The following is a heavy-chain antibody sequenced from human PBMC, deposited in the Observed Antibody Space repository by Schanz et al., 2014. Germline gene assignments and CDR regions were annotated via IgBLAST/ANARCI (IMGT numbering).Heavy chain of an antibody. CDR1: GFSFSSYS. Sequence: GQLVESGGGLIQRGESLRLSCSASGFSFSSYSMNWVRQAPGKGLEWVSYISGTTTYTNYADSVKGRFTISRDNAKNSRYLQMTSLRAEDTALYYLARVRRRIAAPSTPACRNYCDYAMDVWGQGTTVTVSS. D-gene: IGHD6-13*01. J-gene: IGHJ6*02. V-gene: IGHV3-48*04. CDR2: ISGTTTYT. CDR3: ARVRRRIAAPSTPACRNYCDYAMDV.